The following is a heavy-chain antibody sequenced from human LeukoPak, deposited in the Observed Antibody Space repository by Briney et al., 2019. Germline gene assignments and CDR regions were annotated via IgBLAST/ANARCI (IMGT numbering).Heavy chain of an antibody. D-gene: IGHD1-26*01. J-gene: IGHJ5*02. V-gene: IGHV1-69*04. CDR2: IIPILGIA. CDR1: GGTFSSYA. Sequence: SVKVSCKASGGTFSSYAISWVRQAPGQGLEWMGRIIPILGIANYAQKFQGRVTITADKSASTAYMELSSLRSEDTAVYYCASDSGSYYGSWFDPWGQGTLVTVSS. CDR3: ASDSGSYYGSWFDP.